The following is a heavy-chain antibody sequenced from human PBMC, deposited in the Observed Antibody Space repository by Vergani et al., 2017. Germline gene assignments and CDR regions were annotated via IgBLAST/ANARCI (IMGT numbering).Heavy chain of an antibody. V-gene: IGHV3-21*06. D-gene: IGHD3-10*01. Sequence: EVHLLESGGGLVQSGGSLRLSCAASGFTFSNSAVSWVRQAPGKGLEWVAFIGSSGPYINYADSVKGRFIISRDNTNNSLFLQLRSLRAEDTAVYYCARDYLDFSGSGSPYYFDHWGQGTQVTVSS. CDR1: GFTFSNSA. J-gene: IGHJ4*02. CDR2: IGSSGPYI. CDR3: ARDYLDFSGSGSPYYFDH.